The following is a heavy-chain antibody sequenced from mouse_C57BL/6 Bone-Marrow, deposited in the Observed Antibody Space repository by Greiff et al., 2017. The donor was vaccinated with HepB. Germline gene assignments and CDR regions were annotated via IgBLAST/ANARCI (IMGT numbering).Heavy chain of an antibody. D-gene: IGHD4-1*02. CDR2: IDPENGDT. J-gene: IGHJ4*01. CDR1: GFNIKDDY. Sequence: EVKLVESGAELVRPGASVKLSCTASGFNIKDDYMHWVKQRPEQGLEWIGWIDPENGDTEYASKFQGKATITADTSSNTAYLQLSSLTSEDTAVYYCTTWQLGLGAMDYWGQGTSVTVSS. V-gene: IGHV14-4*01. CDR3: TTWQLGLGAMDY.